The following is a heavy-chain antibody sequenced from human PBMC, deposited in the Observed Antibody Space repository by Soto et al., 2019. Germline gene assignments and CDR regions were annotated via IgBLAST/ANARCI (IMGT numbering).Heavy chain of an antibody. CDR3: ASDYDILTGYYDTDY. CDR1: GGTFSSYA. J-gene: IGHJ4*02. Sequence: SVKVSCKASGGTFSSYAISWVRQAPGQGLEWMGGIIPIFGTANYAQKFQGRVTITADESTSTAYMELSSLRSEDTAVYYCASDYDILTGYYDTDYWGQGTLVTVSS. D-gene: IGHD3-9*01. CDR2: IIPIFGTA. V-gene: IGHV1-69*13.